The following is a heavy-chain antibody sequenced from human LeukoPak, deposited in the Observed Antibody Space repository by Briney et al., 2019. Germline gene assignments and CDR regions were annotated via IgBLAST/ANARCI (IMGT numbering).Heavy chain of an antibody. Sequence: PGGSLRLSCAASGFTFSDYYMSWIRQAPGKGLEWVSYISSSGSTIYYADSVKGRFTISRDNAKNSLYLQMNSLRAEDTAVYYCARYFEWFGDARDAFDIWGQGTMVTVSS. CDR2: ISSSGSTI. CDR1: GFTFSDYY. V-gene: IGHV3-11*04. CDR3: ARYFEWFGDARDAFDI. J-gene: IGHJ3*02. D-gene: IGHD3-10*01.